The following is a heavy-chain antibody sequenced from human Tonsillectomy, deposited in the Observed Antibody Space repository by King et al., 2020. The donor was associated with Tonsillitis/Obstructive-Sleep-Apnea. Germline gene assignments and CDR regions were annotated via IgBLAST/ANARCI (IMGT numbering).Heavy chain of an antibody. V-gene: IGHV3-48*03. J-gene: IGHJ4*02. D-gene: IGHD2-2*02. CDR3: AREGCSRTSCYTFFDY. CDR2: ISSSGSTI. CDR1: GFSFSSYE. Sequence: DVQLVESGGGLVQPGGSLRLSCAASGFSFSSYEMNWVRQAPGKGLEWVSYISSSGSTIYYADSVKGRFTISRDNAKNSLYLQMNSLRAEDTAVYYCAREGCSRTSCYTFFDYWGQGTLVTVSS.